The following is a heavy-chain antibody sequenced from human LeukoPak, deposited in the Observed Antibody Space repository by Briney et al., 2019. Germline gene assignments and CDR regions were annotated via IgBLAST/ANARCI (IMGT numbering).Heavy chain of an antibody. CDR2: ISAYNGNT. Sequence: ASVKVSCKASGYTFTSYGISWVRQAPGQGLEWMGWISAYNGNTNYAQKLQGRVTMTTDTSTSTAYMELRSLRSDDTAVYYCARVPLWLLLDRPQQGDNWFDPWGQGTLVTVSS. V-gene: IGHV1-18*01. CDR3: ARVPLWLLLDRPQQGDNWFDP. CDR1: GYTFTSYG. J-gene: IGHJ5*02. D-gene: IGHD5-18*01.